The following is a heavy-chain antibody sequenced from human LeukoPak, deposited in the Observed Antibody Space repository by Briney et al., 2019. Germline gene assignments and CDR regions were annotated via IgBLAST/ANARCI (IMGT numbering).Heavy chain of an antibody. CDR1: GFTVSSNY. V-gene: IGHV3-53*01. J-gene: IGHJ6*03. CDR3: AREPGYSSGWGNYYYYMDV. Sequence: PGGSLRLSCAASGFTVSSNYMSWVRQAPGKGLEWVSVIYSGGSTYYADSVKGRFTISRDNSKNTLYLQMNSLRAEDTAVYYCAREPGYSSGWGNYYYYMDVWGKGTTVTVSS. CDR2: IYSGGST. D-gene: IGHD6-19*01.